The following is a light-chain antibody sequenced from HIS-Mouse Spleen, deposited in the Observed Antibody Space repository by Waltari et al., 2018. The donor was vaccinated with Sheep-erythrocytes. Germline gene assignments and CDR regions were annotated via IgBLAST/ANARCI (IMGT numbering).Light chain of an antibody. CDR2: ANI. CDR3: GTWDSSLSAGV. CDR1: RPNRLHVS. V-gene: IGLV1-51*01. J-gene: IGLJ3*02. Sequence: SVLTHPLSVCAATGQTVTSSRSGSRPNRLHVSLSWYQQLPGTAPKLLLYANIKRPSGIPDRFSGSKSGTSANLGITGIQTGDEADYYCGTWDSSLSAGVFGGGTKLTVL.